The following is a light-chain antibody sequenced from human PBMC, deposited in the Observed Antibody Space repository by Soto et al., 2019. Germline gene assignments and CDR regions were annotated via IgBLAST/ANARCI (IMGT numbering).Light chain of an antibody. Sequence: NFMLTQPHSVSESPGKTVTISCTGSSGSVASNFVHWYQRRPGSAPTIVIYGDNQRPSGVPDRFSGSIDSSSNSASLTISGLKTEDEADYFCQSYDRSSLYVFGTGTKLPVL. CDR2: GDN. V-gene: IGLV6-57*02. J-gene: IGLJ1*01. CDR1: SGSVASNF. CDR3: QSYDRSSLYV.